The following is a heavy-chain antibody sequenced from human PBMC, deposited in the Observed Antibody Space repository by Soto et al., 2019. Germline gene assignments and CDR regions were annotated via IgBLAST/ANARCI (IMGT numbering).Heavy chain of an antibody. CDR2: IYPGDSDT. V-gene: IGHV5-51*01. CDR3: AGLSCSGGSCKATYYYYYGMDV. Sequence: PGESLKISCKGSGYSFTSYWIGWVRQMPGKGLEWMGIIYPGDSDTRYSPSFQGQVTISADKSISTAYLQWSSLKASDTAMYYCAGLSCSGGSCKATYYYYYGMDVWGQGTTVTVSS. CDR1: GYSFTSYW. D-gene: IGHD2-15*01. J-gene: IGHJ6*02.